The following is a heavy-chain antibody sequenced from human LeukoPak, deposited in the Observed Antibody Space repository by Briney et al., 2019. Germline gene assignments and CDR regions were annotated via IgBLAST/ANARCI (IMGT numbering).Heavy chain of an antibody. D-gene: IGHD2-21*01. V-gene: IGHV4-39*01. Sequence: SETLSLTCTVSGGSIGSSSYYWGWIRQPPGKGLEWIGSTYYSGSTYYNPSLKSRVTISVDTSKNQFSLKLSSVTAADTAVYYCARKYCGGDCYIPTGENYFDYWGQGILVTVSS. CDR1: GGSIGSSSYY. J-gene: IGHJ4*02. CDR2: TYYSGST. CDR3: ARKYCGGDCYIPTGENYFDY.